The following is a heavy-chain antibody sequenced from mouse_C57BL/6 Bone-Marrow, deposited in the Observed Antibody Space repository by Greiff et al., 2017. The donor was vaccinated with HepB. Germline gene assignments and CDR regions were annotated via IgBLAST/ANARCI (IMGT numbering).Heavy chain of an antibody. CDR2: LDPENGDT. CDR3: TTNDYSKAY. J-gene: IGHJ2*01. V-gene: IGHV14-4*01. CDR1: GFNIKDDY. D-gene: IGHD2-5*01. Sequence: VQLQQSGAELVRPGASVKLSCTASGFNIKDDYMHWVKQRPEQGLEWIGWLDPENGDTEYASKFQGKATITADTSSNTAYLQLSSLTSEDTAVYYCTTNDYSKAYWGQGTTLTVSS.